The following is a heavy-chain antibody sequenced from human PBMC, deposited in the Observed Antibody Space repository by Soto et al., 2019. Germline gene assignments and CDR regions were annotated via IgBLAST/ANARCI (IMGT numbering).Heavy chain of an antibody. V-gene: IGHV3-23*01. Sequence: GGSLRLSCAASGFTFSSYAMSWVRQAPGQGLEWVSRIDNSGGTTYYADSVKGRFTISRDNSKNTLYLQMNGLRAEDTAVYYCARRQGEYCGGGTCYYFDYWGQGTLVTVSS. CDR3: ARRQGEYCGGGTCYYFDY. CDR1: GFTFSSYA. CDR2: IDNSGGTT. D-gene: IGHD2-15*01. J-gene: IGHJ4*02.